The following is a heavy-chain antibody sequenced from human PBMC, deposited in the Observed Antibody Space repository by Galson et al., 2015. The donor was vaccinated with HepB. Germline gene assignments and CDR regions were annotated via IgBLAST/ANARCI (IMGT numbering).Heavy chain of an antibody. J-gene: IGHJ5*02. CDR3: ARTPYYGSGSYSNAWFDP. CDR2: INTNTGNP. V-gene: IGHV7-4-1*02. D-gene: IGHD3-10*01. CDR1: GYTFTSYA. Sequence: SVKVSCKASGYTFTSYAMNWVRQAPGQGLEWMGWINTNTGNPTYARGFTGRFVFSLDTSVSTAYLQISSLKAEDTAAYYCARTPYYGSGSYSNAWFDPWGQGTLVTVSS.